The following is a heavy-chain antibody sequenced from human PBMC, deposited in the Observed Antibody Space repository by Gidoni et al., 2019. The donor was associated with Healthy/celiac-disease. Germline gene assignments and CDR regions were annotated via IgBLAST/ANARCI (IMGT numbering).Heavy chain of an antibody. CDR3: ARVMWGSVVYYYYGMDV. V-gene: IGHV3-30-3*01. CDR2: ISYDGSNK. Sequence: QVQLVESGGGVVQPGRSLRLSCAASGFTFSRYAMHWVRQAPGKGLEWVAVISYDGSNKYYADSVKGRFTISRDNSKNTLYLQMNSLRAEDTAVYYCARVMWGSVVYYYYGMDVWGQGPTVTVSS. CDR1: GFTFSRYA. J-gene: IGHJ6*02. D-gene: IGHD1-26*01.